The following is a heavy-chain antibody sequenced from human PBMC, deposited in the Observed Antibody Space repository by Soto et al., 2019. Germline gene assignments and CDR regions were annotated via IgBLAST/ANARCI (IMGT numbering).Heavy chain of an antibody. Sequence: QVQLVESGGDVVQPGKSLRLSCATSGFNFTSCGMHWVRQAPGKGLEWVAVVSNDGNNRYYADVVKGRFIISRDNSKKTLSLQKNSLRTEDTAVYYCAGGDYVWGTYRLHYLHYWGQGTLVTVSS. J-gene: IGHJ4*02. V-gene: IGHV3-30*03. CDR2: VSNDGNNR. CDR3: AGGDYVWGTYRLHYLHY. CDR1: GFNFTSCG. D-gene: IGHD3-16*02.